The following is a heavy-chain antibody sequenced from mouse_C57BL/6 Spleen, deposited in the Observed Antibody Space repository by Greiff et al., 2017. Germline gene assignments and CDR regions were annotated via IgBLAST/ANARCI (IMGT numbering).Heavy chain of an antibody. CDR2: INPSTGGT. V-gene: IGHV1-42*01. CDR3: ARYDSWYFDV. J-gene: IGHJ1*03. CDR1: GYSFTGYY. Sequence: VQLKESGPELVKPGASVKISCKASGYSFTGYYMNWVKQSPEKSLEWIGEINPSTGGTTYNQKFKAKATLTVDKSSSTAYMQLKSLTSEDSAVYYCARYDSWYFDVWGTGTTVTVSS. D-gene: IGHD2-4*01.